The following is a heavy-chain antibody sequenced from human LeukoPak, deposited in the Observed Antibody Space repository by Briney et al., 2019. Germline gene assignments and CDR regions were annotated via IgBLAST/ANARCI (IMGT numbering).Heavy chain of an antibody. CDR3: VRDRGYSTFDY. D-gene: IGHD3-22*01. V-gene: IGHV3-7*03. J-gene: IGHJ4*02. CDR2: INLDGSEI. CDR1: GFVFGNSW. Sequence: GGSLRLSCEASGFVFGNSWMSWVRQAPGKGLEWAANINLDGSEINYLDSLTGRLTISRDNAKDSLYLQMNGLRAEDTAVYFCVRDRGYSTFDYWGQGTLVTVSS.